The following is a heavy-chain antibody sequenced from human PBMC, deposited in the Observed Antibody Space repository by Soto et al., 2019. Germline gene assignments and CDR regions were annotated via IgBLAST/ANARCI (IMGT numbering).Heavy chain of an antibody. V-gene: IGHV4-59*01. J-gene: IGHJ5*02. CDR3: AREYNNWFDP. CDR1: AGSIISYY. CDR2: TYYSGGT. D-gene: IGHD1-20*01. Sequence: SETLALTCTVSAGSIISYYWCWLRQPPGKGLEWIGYTYYSGGTNYNPSLKSRVTRSVDTSKNQFSLKLSSVTAADTAVYYCAREYNNWFDPWGQGTLVTVSS.